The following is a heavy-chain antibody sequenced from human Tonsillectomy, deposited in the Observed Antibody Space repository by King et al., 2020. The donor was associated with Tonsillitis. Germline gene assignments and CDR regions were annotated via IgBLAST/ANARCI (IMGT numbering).Heavy chain of an antibody. J-gene: IGHJ6*02. CDR3: ASLPRLAVDGTFNKNYYYGMDV. V-gene: IGHV1-24*01. CDR2: FDPEDGET. CDR1: GYTLTELS. D-gene: IGHD6-19*01. Sequence: QLVQSGAEVKKPGASVKVSCKVSGYTLTELSMHWVRQAPGKGLEWMGGFDPEDGETIYAQKFQGRVTMTEDTSTDTAYMELSSLRSADTAVYYCASLPRLAVDGTFNKNYYYGMDVWGQGTTVTVSS.